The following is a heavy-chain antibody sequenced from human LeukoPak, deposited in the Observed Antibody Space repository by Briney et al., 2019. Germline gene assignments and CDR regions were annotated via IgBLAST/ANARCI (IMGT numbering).Heavy chain of an antibody. J-gene: IGHJ4*02. CDR3: ATGYKYYFDY. V-gene: IGHV3-30*03. CDR2: ISYDGSNK. D-gene: IGHD3-9*01. Sequence: GGSLRLSCAVSGFTFSSYGMHWVRQAPGKGLEWVAVISYDGSNKYYADSVKGRFTISRDNSKNTLYLQMNSLRAEDTAVYYCATGYKYYFDYWGQGTLVTVSS. CDR1: GFTFSSYG.